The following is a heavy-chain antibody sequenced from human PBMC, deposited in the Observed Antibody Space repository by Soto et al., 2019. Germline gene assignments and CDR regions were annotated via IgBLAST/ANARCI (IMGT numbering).Heavy chain of an antibody. CDR3: AKALSPERGNYFDY. V-gene: IGHV3-23*01. CDR1: GFTLSNYA. Sequence: PGGSLRLSCAASGFTLSNYAMIGVRQAPGQGLKGVSATSNPFSDGNTDYADSAKARFTISRAHATNTVCLEMTSLRAEHTAVYYCAKALSPERGNYFDYWGQGTLVTVSS. CDR2: TSNPFSDGNT. J-gene: IGHJ4*02. D-gene: IGHD1-1*01.